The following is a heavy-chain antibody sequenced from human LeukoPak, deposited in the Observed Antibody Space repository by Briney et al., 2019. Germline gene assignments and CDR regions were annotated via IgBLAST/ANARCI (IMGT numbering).Heavy chain of an antibody. Sequence: SETLSLTCTVSGGSISSNSYYWGWIRQPPGKGLEWIGSIYYSGITYYNPSLKSRVTISVDTSKNQFSLKLRSVTAADTAVYYCARVESIFGVVIIGPYYYYYMDVWGKGTTVTISS. CDR1: GGSISSNSYY. V-gene: IGHV4-39*01. J-gene: IGHJ6*03. D-gene: IGHD3-3*01. CDR2: IYYSGIT. CDR3: ARVESIFGVVIIGPYYYYYMDV.